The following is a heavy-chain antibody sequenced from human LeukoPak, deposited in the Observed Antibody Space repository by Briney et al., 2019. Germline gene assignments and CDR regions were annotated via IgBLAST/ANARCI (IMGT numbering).Heavy chain of an antibody. CDR3: TAYYYGPGSYPYRFDY. Sequence: PGGSLRLSCAASEFTFSNAWMSWVRQAPGKGLEWVGRIKSKTDGGTTDYAAPVKGRFTISRDDSKNTLYLQMNSLKTEDTAVYYCTAYYYGPGSYPYRFDYWGQGTLVTVSS. J-gene: IGHJ4*02. D-gene: IGHD3-10*01. CDR1: EFTFSNAW. V-gene: IGHV3-15*01. CDR2: IKSKTDGGTT.